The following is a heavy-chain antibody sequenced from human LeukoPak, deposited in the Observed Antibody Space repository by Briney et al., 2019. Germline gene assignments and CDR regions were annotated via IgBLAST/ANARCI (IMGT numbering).Heavy chain of an antibody. D-gene: IGHD4-11*01. CDR2: IKQDGSEK. J-gene: IGHJ6*02. CDR1: GFTFSSYA. V-gene: IGHV3-7*01. Sequence: GGSLRLSCAASGFTFSSYAMHWVRQAPGKGLEWVANIKQDGSEKYYVDSVKGRFTISRDNAKNSLYLQMNSLRAEDTAVYYCARDDYSDFLYYYGMDVWGQGTTVTVSS. CDR3: ARDDYSDFLYYYGMDV.